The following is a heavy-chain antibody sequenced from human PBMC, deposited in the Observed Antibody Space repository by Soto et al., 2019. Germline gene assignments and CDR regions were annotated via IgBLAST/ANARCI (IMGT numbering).Heavy chain of an antibody. D-gene: IGHD3-22*01. CDR3: ARQKTMIVVGPFDY. Sequence: PGESLKISCKGSGYSFTSYWIAWVRQVPGKGLEWMGIIYPGDSDTRYSPSFQGQVTISADKSISTAYLQWSSLKASDTAMYYCARQKTMIVVGPFDYWGQGTLVTVSS. CDR2: IYPGDSDT. V-gene: IGHV5-51*01. CDR1: GYSFTSYW. J-gene: IGHJ4*02.